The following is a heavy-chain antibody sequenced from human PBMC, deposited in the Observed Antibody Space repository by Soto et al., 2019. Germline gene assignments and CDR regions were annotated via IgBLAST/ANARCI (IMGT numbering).Heavy chain of an antibody. D-gene: IGHD6-13*01. J-gene: IGHJ3*02. Sequence: GESLKISCKGSGFSFPNYWIGWVRQMPGKGLGWMGVIYPGACDARYSPSFQGQVTISADKSISTAYLQWSRLKASDTAMFYCARLKVWYSSREGSFDIWGQGTLVTVSS. CDR2: IYPGACDA. V-gene: IGHV5-51*01. CDR3: ARLKVWYSSREGSFDI. CDR1: GFSFPNYW.